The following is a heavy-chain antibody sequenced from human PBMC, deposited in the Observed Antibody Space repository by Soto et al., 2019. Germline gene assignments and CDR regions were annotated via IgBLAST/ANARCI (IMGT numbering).Heavy chain of an antibody. CDR3: ALNDY. V-gene: IGHV3-30*03. Sequence: GGSLRLSCAASGFTFNTYAVHWVRQAPGKGLEWVAVISYDGSNKYYADSVKCRFTISRDNSKNTLYLQMNSLRAEDTAVYYCALNDYWGQGTLVTVSS. CDR2: ISYDGSNK. J-gene: IGHJ4*02. CDR1: GFTFNTYA.